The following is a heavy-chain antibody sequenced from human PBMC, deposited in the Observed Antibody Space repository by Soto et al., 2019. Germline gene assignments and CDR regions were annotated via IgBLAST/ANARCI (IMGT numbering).Heavy chain of an antibody. D-gene: IGHD3-10*01. CDR1: GGSISSSSYY. J-gene: IGHJ6*02. Sequence: SETLSLTCTVSGGSISSSSYYWGWIRQPPGKGLEWIGSIYYSGSTYYNPSLRSRVTISVDTSKNQFSLKLSSVTAADTAVYYCGRVTMVRGPKYYYGMDVWGQGTTVTVSS. V-gene: IGHV4-39*01. CDR3: GRVTMVRGPKYYYGMDV. CDR2: IYYSGST.